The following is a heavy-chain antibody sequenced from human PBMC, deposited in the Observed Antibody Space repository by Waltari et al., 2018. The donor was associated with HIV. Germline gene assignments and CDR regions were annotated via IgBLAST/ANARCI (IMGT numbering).Heavy chain of an antibody. V-gene: IGHV3-21*02. CDR2: ISRGSSFS. CDR1: GIAFDWFT. CDR3: VGDRTSLTTGDFDS. D-gene: IGHD1-1*01. J-gene: IGHJ4*02. Sequence: ELVESGGGLFKPGQSLRLSGNASGIAFDWFTMTWVRQAPGRGLEWVASISRGSSFSYYSDSFKGRISISRDNAKKSLFLQMNSLTADDTGLYFCVGDRTSLTTGDFDSWGQGVPVIVSS.